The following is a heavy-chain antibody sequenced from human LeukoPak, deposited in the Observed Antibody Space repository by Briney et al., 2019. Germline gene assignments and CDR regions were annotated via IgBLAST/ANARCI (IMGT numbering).Heavy chain of an antibody. CDR2: IRGKPYGETT. D-gene: IGHD3-3*01. Sequence: NPGGSLRLSCAASGCTFDEYAMSWFRQAPGKGLEWVGFIRGKPYGETTEYAASVQGRFTISREDSESTTYLQLNSLKTEDTAVYYCTRGSDTIFGVARDGFDSWGQGTLVTVSS. CDR3: TRGSDTIFGVARDGFDS. J-gene: IGHJ4*02. CDR1: GCTFDEYA. V-gene: IGHV3-49*05.